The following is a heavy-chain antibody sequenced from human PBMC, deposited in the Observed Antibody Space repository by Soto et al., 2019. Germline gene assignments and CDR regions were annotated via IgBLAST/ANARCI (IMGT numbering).Heavy chain of an antibody. CDR2: ISAHTGNT. CDR3: ARGRYGDY. CDR1: GYTFTSYG. D-gene: IGHD1-1*01. V-gene: IGHV1-18*01. Sequence: QVHLVQSGAEVKKPGASVKVSCKASGYTFTSYGITWVQQAPGQGLEWMGWISAHTGNTDYAQKLQGRVIVTRDTSTSTAYMELRSLISDDTAVYYCARGRYGDYWGQGALVTVSS. J-gene: IGHJ4*02.